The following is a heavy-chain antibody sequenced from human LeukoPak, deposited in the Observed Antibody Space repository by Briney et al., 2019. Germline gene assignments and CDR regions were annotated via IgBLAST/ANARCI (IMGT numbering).Heavy chain of an antibody. CDR1: GYSFNTYW. CDR3: ARQGVAVAQFD. Sequence: GESLKISCKGSGYSFNTYWIGWVRQMPGKGLEWMGIIYPGDSDTRYSPSFQGQVTISADKSISTAYLQWSSLKTSDTAMYYCARQGVAVAQFDWGQGTLVTVSS. V-gene: IGHV5-51*01. CDR2: IYPGDSDT. D-gene: IGHD6-19*01. J-gene: IGHJ4*02.